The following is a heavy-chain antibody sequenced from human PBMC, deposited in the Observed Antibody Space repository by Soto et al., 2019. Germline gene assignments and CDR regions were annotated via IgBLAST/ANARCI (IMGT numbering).Heavy chain of an antibody. V-gene: IGHV2-26*01. CDR3: ALIKDCSRTDCYLASFDP. CDR1: GLSLSTGKLG. D-gene: IGHD2-2*01. Sequence: QVTLKESGPVLVKPTENLTLTCTVSGLSLSTGKLGVSWIRQPPGKALEWLAHIFSNDDKSYSTSLRSRVTISKDTSRSQVVLTMTNMDPLDSGTYYCALIKDCSRTDCYLASFDPWGQGTLVTVSS. CDR2: IFSNDDK. J-gene: IGHJ5*02.